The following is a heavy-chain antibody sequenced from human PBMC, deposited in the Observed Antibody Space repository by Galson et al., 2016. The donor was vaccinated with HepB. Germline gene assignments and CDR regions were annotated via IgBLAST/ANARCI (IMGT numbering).Heavy chain of an antibody. CDR1: GFTFSSFR. D-gene: IGHD6-13*01. CDR3: ARLPGGSWVPDHYFDY. CDR2: IKQDGSEK. Sequence: SLRLSCAASGFTFSSFRMNWVRQAPGKGLEWVANIKQDGSEKYYVDSVKGRFTISRDNAKNSLYLQMNSLRAEDTAVYYCARLPGGSWVPDHYFDYWGQGTLVTVSS. J-gene: IGHJ4*02. V-gene: IGHV3-7*01.